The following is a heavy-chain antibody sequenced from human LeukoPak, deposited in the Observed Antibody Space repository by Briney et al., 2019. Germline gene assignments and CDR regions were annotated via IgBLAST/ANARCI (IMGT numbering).Heavy chain of an antibody. D-gene: IGHD6-25*01. CDR3: ARRRGPPWYFDL. J-gene: IGHJ2*01. Sequence: PSETLSLTCTVSGGSISSYYWSWIRQPPGKGLEWIGYIYTSGSTNYNPSLKSRVTISVDTSKNQFSLKLSSVTAADTAVYYCARRRGPPWYFDLWGRGTLVTVSS. CDR2: IYTSGST. CDR1: GGSISSYY. V-gene: IGHV4-4*09.